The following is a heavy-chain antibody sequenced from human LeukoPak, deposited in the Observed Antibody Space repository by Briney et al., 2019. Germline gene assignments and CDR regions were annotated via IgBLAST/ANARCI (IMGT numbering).Heavy chain of an antibody. V-gene: IGHV3-11*01. CDR2: ISSSGSTI. D-gene: IGHD6-19*01. CDR3: ARDGQWLVNDAFDI. J-gene: IGHJ3*02. CDR1: GFTFSDYY. Sequence: KPGGSLRLSCAASGFTFSDYYMSWIRQAPGKGLEWVSYISSSGSTIYYADSVKGRFTISRDNAKNSLYLQMNSLRAEDTAVYYCARDGQWLVNDAFDIWGQGTMVTVSS.